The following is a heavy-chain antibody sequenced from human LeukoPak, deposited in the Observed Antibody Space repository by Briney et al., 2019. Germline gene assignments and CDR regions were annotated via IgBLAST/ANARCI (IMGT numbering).Heavy chain of an antibody. Sequence: PSETLSLTCTVSGGSISSSSYYWGWIRQPPGKGLEWIGSIYYSGSTYYNPSLKSRVTISVDTSKNQFSLKLSSVTAADTAVYYCARQVNGYNSPTDFDYWGQGTLVTVSS. J-gene: IGHJ4*02. CDR1: GGSISSSSYY. CDR2: IYYSGST. D-gene: IGHD5-24*01. V-gene: IGHV4-39*01. CDR3: ARQVNGYNSPTDFDY.